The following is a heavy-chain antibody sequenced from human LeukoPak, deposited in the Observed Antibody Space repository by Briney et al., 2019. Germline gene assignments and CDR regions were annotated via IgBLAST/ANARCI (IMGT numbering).Heavy chain of an antibody. CDR3: ARDRSDSSWSDY. Sequence: GGSLRLSCAASGFTFSDYSMNWVRQAPGKGLEWVSFISSSGSYIYYAVSVRGRFTITRDNAKNSLYLQMNSLRAEDTAVYYCARDRSDSSWSDYWGQGTLVTVSS. V-gene: IGHV3-21*01. D-gene: IGHD6-13*01. CDR1: GFTFSDYS. CDR2: ISSSGSYI. J-gene: IGHJ4*02.